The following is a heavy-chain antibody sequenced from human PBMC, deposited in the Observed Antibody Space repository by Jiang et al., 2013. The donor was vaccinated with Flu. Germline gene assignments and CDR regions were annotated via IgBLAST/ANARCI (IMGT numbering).Heavy chain of an antibody. V-gene: IGHV3-30*01. D-gene: IGHD5-18*01. CDR3: GRSEGPDVNTAMDVVEY. CDR1: GFTFHDYA. Sequence: VQLVESGGGVVRPGRSLRLACAGSGFTFHDYALHWVRQAPGKGLEWVGIVSFDGNSKHYADSVKGRFSISRDNSIKTLHLQMDSLRVEDTAVYFCGRSEGPDVNTAMDVVEYWGQGTLVTVSS. CDR2: VSFDGNSK. J-gene: IGHJ4*02.